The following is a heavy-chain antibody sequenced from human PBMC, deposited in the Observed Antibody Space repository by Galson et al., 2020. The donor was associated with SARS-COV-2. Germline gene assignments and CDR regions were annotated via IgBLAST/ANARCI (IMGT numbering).Heavy chain of an antibody. Sequence: SQTLSLTCAISGDSVSSNSAAWNWIRQSPSRGLEWLGRTYYRSQWSTDYAVSVKSRITINPDTSKNQFSLQLNSVTPEDTAIYYCAGRVAGAGSLHIWGQGTMVIVSA. CDR1: GDSVSSNSAA. V-gene: IGHV6-1*01. J-gene: IGHJ3*02. CDR3: AGRVAGAGSLHI. D-gene: IGHD6-13*01. CDR2: TYYRSQWST.